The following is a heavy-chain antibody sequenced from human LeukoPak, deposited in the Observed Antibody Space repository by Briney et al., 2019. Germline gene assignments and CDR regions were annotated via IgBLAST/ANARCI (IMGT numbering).Heavy chain of an antibody. CDR2: INPSGDST. V-gene: IGHV1-46*01. CDR3: AKLATSDTGETY. CDR1: GYTFTINH. D-gene: IGHD3-16*01. J-gene: IGHJ4*02. Sequence: ASVTVSCKASGYTFTINHIHWVRQAPGQGLEWMGVINPSGDSTTYAQNFQGRVTMTRDTSTSTVYMELRSLRSEDTAIYYCAKLATSDTGETYWGQGTLVTVSS.